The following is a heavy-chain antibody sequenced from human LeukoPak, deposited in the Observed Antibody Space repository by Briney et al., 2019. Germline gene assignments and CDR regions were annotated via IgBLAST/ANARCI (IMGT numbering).Heavy chain of an antibody. D-gene: IGHD4-11*01. V-gene: IGHV3-21*01. J-gene: IGHJ4*02. CDR1: GFTFSSSTFGSYT. CDR3: ARDLDYSTGFDY. CDR2: ISSTGTYI. Sequence: AGGSLRLSCATSGFTFSSSTFGSYTMNWVRQAPGKGLEWASSISSTGTYIYYTDSVKGRFTISRDIANSLLYLQMNSLRADDTAVYYCARDLDYSTGFDYWGQGTLVTVSS.